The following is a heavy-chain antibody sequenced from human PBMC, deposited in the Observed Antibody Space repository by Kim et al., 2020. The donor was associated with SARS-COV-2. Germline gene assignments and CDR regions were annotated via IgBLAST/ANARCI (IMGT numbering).Heavy chain of an antibody. CDR1: GYTFTSYA. CDR3: ARDSGYQLLYGWFDP. CDR2: INAGNGNT. D-gene: IGHD2-2*02. V-gene: IGHV1-3*01. Sequence: ASVKVSCKASGYTFTSYAMHWVRQAPGQRLKWMGWINAGNGNTKYSQKFQGRVTITRDTSASTAYMELSSLRSEDTAVYYCARDSGYQLLYGWFDPWGQGTLVTVSS. J-gene: IGHJ5*02.